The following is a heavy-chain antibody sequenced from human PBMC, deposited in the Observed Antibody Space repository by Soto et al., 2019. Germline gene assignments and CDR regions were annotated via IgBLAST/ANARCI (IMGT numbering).Heavy chain of an antibody. CDR1: GFSLSSSGVG. Sequence: QITLKESGPTLVKPTQTLTLTCTFSGFSLSSSGVGVGWIRQPPGKALEWLALIYWDDDRRYRPSLKSRLTITNDTSKNQVVLTMTNMDPVDTATYYCARIGKFYGSGSYYQDYWGQGTLVTVSS. D-gene: IGHD3-10*01. CDR3: ARIGKFYGSGSYYQDY. V-gene: IGHV2-5*02. CDR2: IYWDDDR. J-gene: IGHJ4*02.